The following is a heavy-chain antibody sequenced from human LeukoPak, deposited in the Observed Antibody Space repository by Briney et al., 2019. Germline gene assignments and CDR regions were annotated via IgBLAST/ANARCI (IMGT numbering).Heavy chain of an antibody. D-gene: IGHD3-9*01. CDR1: GFTFSGSA. CDR2: IRSKANSYAT. J-gene: IGHJ4*02. Sequence: PGGSLKLSCAASGFTFSGSAMHWVRQASGKVLEWLGRIRSKANSYATAYAASVKGRFTISRDDSKNTAYLQMNSLKTEDTAVYYCTIYDILTGYYDYWGQGTLVTVSS. V-gene: IGHV3-73*01. CDR3: TIYDILTGYYDY.